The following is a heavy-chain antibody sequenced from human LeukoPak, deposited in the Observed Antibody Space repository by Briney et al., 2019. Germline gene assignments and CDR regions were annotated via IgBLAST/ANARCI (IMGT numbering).Heavy chain of an antibody. V-gene: IGHV1-69*13. CDR2: MIPIFGTA. CDR1: GGAFTSYA. Sequence: SVKVSCKASGGAFTSYAISWGRQPHGQGLELMGGMIPIFGTANYAQKFQGRVTITSDESTSIAYMVLSSLRSEDTAVYYCARGPERLYDSSGYNWFDPWGQGTLVTVSS. J-gene: IGHJ5*02. CDR3: ARGPERLYDSSGYNWFDP. D-gene: IGHD3-22*01.